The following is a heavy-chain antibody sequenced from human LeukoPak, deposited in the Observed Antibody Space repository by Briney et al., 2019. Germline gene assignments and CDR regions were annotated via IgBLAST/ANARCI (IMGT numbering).Heavy chain of an antibody. CDR2: IYDGGST. Sequence: SETLSLTCTVSGDSTSGYYWSWIRQSPGKGLEWMGNIYDGGSTNYNPSLMSRVTISVDTSKNQLSLSLKSVTAADTALYYCARRIVDSGYDCLDYWGQGTPVTVSS. V-gene: IGHV4-59*01. D-gene: IGHD5-12*01. CDR3: ARRIVDSGYDCLDY. J-gene: IGHJ4*02. CDR1: GDSTSGYY.